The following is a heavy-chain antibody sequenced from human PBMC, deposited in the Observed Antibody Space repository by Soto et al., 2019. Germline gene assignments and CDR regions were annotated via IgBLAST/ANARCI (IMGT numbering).Heavy chain of an antibody. CDR1: GGSLRSGDYY. D-gene: IGHD3-3*01. J-gene: IGHJ4*02. V-gene: IGHV4-30-4*01. CDR2: IYYSGST. Sequence: QVQLQESGPGLVKPSQTLSLTCTVSGGSLRSGDYYWSWVRQPPGKGLEWIGYIYYSGSTYYNPSLNSGVTISVDTYKNQFSLKLISVTAADSAVYYCARVFRAGYYDFWSGYYLFDYWGQGTLVTVCS. CDR3: ARVFRAGYYDFWSGYYLFDY.